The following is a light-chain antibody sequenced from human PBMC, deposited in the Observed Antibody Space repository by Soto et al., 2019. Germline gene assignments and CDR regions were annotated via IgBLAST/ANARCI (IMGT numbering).Light chain of an antibody. CDR1: QTFCSY. J-gene: IGKJ5*01. V-gene: IGKV3-11*01. CDR3: QQRSNWPQIP. Sequence: SVFTQSHGTLSLSPGERATLSCMASQTFCSYLAWYQQKPGQAPRLLIYDAFNRATGIPARFSGSGSGTDLTLTISSLEPEDFAVYYCQQRSNWPQIPFGQGTRLEIK. CDR2: DAF.